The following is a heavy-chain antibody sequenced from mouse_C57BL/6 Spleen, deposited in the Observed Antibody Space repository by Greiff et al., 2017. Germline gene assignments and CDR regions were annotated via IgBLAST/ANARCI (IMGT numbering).Heavy chain of an antibody. CDR3: AGVYYYGSSYAYYAMDY. Sequence: QVQLQQSGAELVKPGASVKLSCKASGYTFTSYWMHWVKQRPGRGLEWIGRIDPNSGGTKYNEKFKSKATLTVDKPSSTAYMQLSSLTSEDSAVYYCAGVYYYGSSYAYYAMDYWGQGTSVTVSS. D-gene: IGHD1-1*01. CDR1: GYTFTSYW. CDR2: IDPNSGGT. V-gene: IGHV1-72*01. J-gene: IGHJ4*01.